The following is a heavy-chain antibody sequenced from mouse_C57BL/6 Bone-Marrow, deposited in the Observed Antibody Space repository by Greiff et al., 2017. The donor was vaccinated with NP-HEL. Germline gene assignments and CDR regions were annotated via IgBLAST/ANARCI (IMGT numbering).Heavy chain of an antibody. V-gene: IGHV5-9-1*02. CDR3: TRDPSANPFDY. D-gene: IGHD4-1*01. J-gene: IGHJ2*01. CDR1: GFTFSSYA. CDR2: ISSGGDYI. Sequence: EVMLVESGEGLVKPGGSLKLSCAASGFTFSSYAMSWVRQTPEKRLEWVAYISSGGDYIYYADTVKGRFTISRDNARNTLYLQMSSLKSEDTAMYYCTRDPSANPFDYWAQGTTLTVSS.